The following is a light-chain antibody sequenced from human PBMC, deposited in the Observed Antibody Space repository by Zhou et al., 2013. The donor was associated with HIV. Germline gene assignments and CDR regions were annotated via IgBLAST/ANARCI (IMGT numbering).Light chain of an antibody. CDR2: RAS. V-gene: IGKV1-39*01. CDR1: QSISSY. Sequence: DIQMTQSPTSLSASVGDRVTITCRPSQSISSYLNWYQQKPGKAPKLLIYRASSLESGVPSRFSGGGYGTEFTLSIDCLQPDDFATYYCLQYDTYPWAYGQGTKV. CDR3: LQYDTYPWA. J-gene: IGKJ1*01.